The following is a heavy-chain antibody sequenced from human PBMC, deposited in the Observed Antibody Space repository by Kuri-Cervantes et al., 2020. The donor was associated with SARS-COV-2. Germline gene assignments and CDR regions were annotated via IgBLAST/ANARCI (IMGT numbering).Heavy chain of an antibody. D-gene: IGHD1-26*01. J-gene: IGHJ3*02. CDR2: ISSSSSSYI. CDR1: GFTFSSSS. CDR3: AKSEGGSYFRAFDI. Sequence: GESLKISCAASGFTFSSSSMNWVRQAPGKGLEWVSSISSSSSSYIYYADSVKGRFTISRDNSKNTLYLQMNSLRAEDTAVYYCAKSEGGSYFRAFDIWGQGTMVTVSS. V-gene: IGHV3-21*01.